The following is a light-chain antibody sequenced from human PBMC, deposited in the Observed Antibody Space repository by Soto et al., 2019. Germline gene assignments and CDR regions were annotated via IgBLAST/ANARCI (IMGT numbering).Light chain of an antibody. V-gene: IGKV3-15*01. J-gene: IGKJ2*01. CDR3: HQSHNYMYT. CDR2: EAS. Sequence: ELVLSQSPATLSVSPGERATLSCRASQSIRKNLAWYQQKPGQAPTLLIYEASTRATGVPARFSGSGSGTEFTLTISSLQSEDFAIYYCHQSHNYMYTFGQGTKVDIK. CDR1: QSIRKN.